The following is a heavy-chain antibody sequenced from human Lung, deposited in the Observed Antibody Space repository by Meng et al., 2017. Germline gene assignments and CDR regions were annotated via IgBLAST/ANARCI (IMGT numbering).Heavy chain of an antibody. D-gene: IGHD6-13*01. CDR3: ARDEDISAAGKLFGDY. CDR2: NDHKSGDT. V-gene: IGHV1-2*06. CDR1: GYTFSAYW. Sequence: QVQLVQCGTEVKKTGVTVKLSFKPSGYTFSAYWIHWVRQARGQGLEWMGHNDHKSGDTRYAQKFQGRVTMTGDTSIGTAYMELTGLRSDDTALYYCARDEDISAAGKLFGDYWGQGTLVTVSS. J-gene: IGHJ4*02.